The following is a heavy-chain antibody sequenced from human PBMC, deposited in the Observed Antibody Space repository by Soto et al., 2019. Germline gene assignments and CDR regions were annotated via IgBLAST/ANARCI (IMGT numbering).Heavy chain of an antibody. CDR1: GYSFIRYW. CDR3: ASKLYSSGWQDAFDI. J-gene: IGHJ3*02. V-gene: IGHV5-51*01. D-gene: IGHD6-19*01. CDR2: IYPGDSDT. Sequence: GASLKISCKGSGYSFIRYWIAWVRQMPGKGLEWMGIIYPGDSDTRYSPSFQGQVTISGDKSIRTAYLQWSSLKASDTAMYYCASKLYSSGWQDAFDIWGQGTMVTVSS.